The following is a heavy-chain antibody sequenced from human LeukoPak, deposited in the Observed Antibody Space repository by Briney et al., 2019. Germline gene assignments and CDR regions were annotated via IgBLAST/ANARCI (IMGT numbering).Heavy chain of an antibody. CDR1: GFTFSSYA. D-gene: IGHD4-11*01. Sequence: GGSLRLSCAASGFTFSSYAMSWVRQAPGKGLEWVSGISWNGGTINYADSVRGRFTISRDNAKNSLYLQMDGLRAEDTALYYCATNSNYMRDFDYWGQGTLVTVSS. CDR3: ATNSNYMRDFDY. V-gene: IGHV3-20*04. CDR2: ISWNGGTI. J-gene: IGHJ4*02.